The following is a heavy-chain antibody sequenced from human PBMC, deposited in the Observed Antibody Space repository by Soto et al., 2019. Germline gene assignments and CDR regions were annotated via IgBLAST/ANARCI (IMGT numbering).Heavy chain of an antibody. CDR2: ISYDGSNK. J-gene: IGHJ4*02. CDR1: GFTFSSYA. Sequence: PGGSLRLSCAASGFTFSSYAMHWVRQAPGKGLEWVAVISYDGSNKCYADSVKGRFTISRDNSKNTLYLQMNSLRAEDTAVYHCARDSMDTAMVPDYWGQGTLVTVSS. V-gene: IGHV3-30-3*01. CDR3: ARDSMDTAMVPDY. D-gene: IGHD5-18*01.